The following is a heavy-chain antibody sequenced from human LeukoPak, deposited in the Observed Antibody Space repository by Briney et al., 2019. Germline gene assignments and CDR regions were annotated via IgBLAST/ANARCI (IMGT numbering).Heavy chain of an antibody. V-gene: IGHV4-59*01. CDR1: GGSISRYY. D-gene: IGHD3-10*01. Sequence: SETLSLTCTVSGGSISRYYWSWIRRPPGKGLEWIGYIDDSGNTNYNPSLKSQVTISVDKSKNQFSLKLSFVTAADTAMYYCARSDYHNSGSHTVFDAFDTWGQGARVTVSS. J-gene: IGHJ3*02. CDR3: ARSDYHNSGSHTVFDAFDT. CDR2: IDDSGNT.